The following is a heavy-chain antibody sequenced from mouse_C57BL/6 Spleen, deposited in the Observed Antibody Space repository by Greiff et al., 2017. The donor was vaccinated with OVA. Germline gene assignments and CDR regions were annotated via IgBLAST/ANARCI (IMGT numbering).Heavy chain of an antibody. D-gene: IGHD4-1*01. J-gene: IGHJ4*01. CDR2: IWSGGST. CDR1: GFSLTSYG. Sequence: VKLVESGPGLVQPSQSLSITCTVSGFSLTSYGVHWVRQSPGKGLEWLGVIWSGGSTDYNAAFISRLSISKDNSKSQVFFKMNSLQADDTAIYYCARNPGTGYYAMDYWGQGTSVTVSS. CDR3: ARNPGTGYYAMDY. V-gene: IGHV2-2*01.